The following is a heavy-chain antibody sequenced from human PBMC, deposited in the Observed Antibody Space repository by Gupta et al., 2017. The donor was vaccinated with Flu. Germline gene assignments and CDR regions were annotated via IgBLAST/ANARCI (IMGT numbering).Heavy chain of an antibody. Sequence: GKVSCKASGGTFNNYGIIWVRLTPGQGLEWMGGIFPILGSSKYAQKFQDRVRITAEKSTSTAYMELNSLRSEDTAVYYCARDRNDYWSGYYIDSWGQGTLVIVSS. D-gene: IGHD3-3*01. J-gene: IGHJ4*02. CDR3: ARDRNDYWSGYYIDS. CDR2: IFPILGSS. CDR1: GGTFNNYG. V-gene: IGHV1-69*06.